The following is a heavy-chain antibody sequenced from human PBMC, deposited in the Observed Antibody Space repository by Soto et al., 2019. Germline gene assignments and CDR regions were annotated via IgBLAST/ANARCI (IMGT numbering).Heavy chain of an antibody. V-gene: IGHV1-46*01. CDR2: INPSVGST. Sequence: QVQLVQSGAEVKNPGASVKVSCKASGYIFTNYYMNWVRQAPGQGLEWIGIINPSVGSTSYAQKFQGRVTMTRDTSTTTVFMELSSLRSEDTAVYYCARVKESGFGPDKYDAHDIWGQGTMVTVSS. CDR3: ARVKESGFGPDKYDAHDI. J-gene: IGHJ3*02. CDR1: GYIFTNYY. D-gene: IGHD3-3*01.